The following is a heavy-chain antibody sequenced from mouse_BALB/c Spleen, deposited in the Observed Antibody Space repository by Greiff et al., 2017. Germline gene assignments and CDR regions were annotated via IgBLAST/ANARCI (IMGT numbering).Heavy chain of an antibody. CDR1: GYSITSDYA. CDR2: ISYSGST. Sequence: DVKLQESGPGLVKPSQSLSLTCTVTGYSITSDYAWNWIRQFPGNKLEWMGYISYSGSTSYNPSLKSRISITRDTSKNQFFLQLNSVTTEDTATYYCARGTGPFAYWGQGTLVTVSA. J-gene: IGHJ3*01. CDR3: ARGTGPFAY. V-gene: IGHV3-2*02. D-gene: IGHD4-1*01.